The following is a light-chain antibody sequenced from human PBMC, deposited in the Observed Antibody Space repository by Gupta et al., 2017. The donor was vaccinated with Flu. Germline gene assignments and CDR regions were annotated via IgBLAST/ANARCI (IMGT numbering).Light chain of an antibody. Sequence: EIVLTPSPGTLSLSPGERSTLSCRASQSVSSSYLAWYQQKPGQAPRLLIYGASSRATGIPDRFSGSGSGTEFTLTISRLEPEDIAVYYCQQYGSSPWTFGQGTKVEIK. CDR3: QQYGSSPWT. J-gene: IGKJ1*01. CDR1: QSVSSSY. CDR2: GAS. V-gene: IGKV3-20*01.